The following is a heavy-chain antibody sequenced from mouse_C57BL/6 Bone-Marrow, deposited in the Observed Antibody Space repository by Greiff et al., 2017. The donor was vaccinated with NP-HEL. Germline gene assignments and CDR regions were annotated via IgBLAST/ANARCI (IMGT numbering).Heavy chain of an antibody. CDR3: ARENSAWFAY. CDR1: GYSITSGYY. V-gene: IGHV3-6*01. CDR2: ISYDGSN. J-gene: IGHJ3*01. Sequence: EVKLMESGPGLVKPSQSLSLTCSVTGYSITSGYYWNWIRQFPGNKLEWMGYISYDGSNNYNPSLKNRISITRDTSKNQFFLKLNSETTEDTATYYCARENSAWFAYWGQGTLVTVSA.